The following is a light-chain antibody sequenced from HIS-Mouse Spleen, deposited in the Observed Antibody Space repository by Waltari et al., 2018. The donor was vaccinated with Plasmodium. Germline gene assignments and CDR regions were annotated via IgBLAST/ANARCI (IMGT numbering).Light chain of an antibody. CDR1: ALPKQY. Sequence: SYELTQQPSVSVSPGQTARITCAGNALPKQYAYGYLQKPGQAPVLGIYKESERPSGIPERFSGSSSGNTVTLTISGVQAEDEADYYCQSGDSSGTYWVFGGGTKLTVL. CDR3: QSGDSSGTYWV. CDR2: KES. J-gene: IGLJ3*02. V-gene: IGLV3-25*03.